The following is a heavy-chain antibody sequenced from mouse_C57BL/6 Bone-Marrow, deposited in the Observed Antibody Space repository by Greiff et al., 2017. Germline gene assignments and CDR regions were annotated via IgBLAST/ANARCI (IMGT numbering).Heavy chain of an antibody. J-gene: IGHJ3*01. Sequence: VQLQQSGPELVKPGASVKISCKASGYAFSSSWLNWVKQRPGKGLEWIGRIYPGDGDTNYNGKIKGKATLTAANSSSTAYMQLSSLTSEDSAVYFCARSGDSSGPFAYWGQGTLVTVSA. V-gene: IGHV1-82*01. D-gene: IGHD3-2*02. CDR1: GYAFSSSW. CDR2: IYPGDGDT. CDR3: ARSGDSSGPFAY.